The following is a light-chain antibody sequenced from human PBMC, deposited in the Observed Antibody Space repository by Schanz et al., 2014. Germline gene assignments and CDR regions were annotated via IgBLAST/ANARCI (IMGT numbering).Light chain of an antibody. J-gene: IGKJ4*01. V-gene: IGKV3-11*01. CDR1: QSVSSN. CDR3: QQRSNWPLT. Sequence: EIVMTQSPATLSVSPGERATLSCRASQSVSSNLAWYQHKPGQAPRLLIYAVSSRAAGIPERFSGSGSGTDFTLTISALEPEDFAVYHCQQRSNWPLTFGGGTKVEIK. CDR2: AVS.